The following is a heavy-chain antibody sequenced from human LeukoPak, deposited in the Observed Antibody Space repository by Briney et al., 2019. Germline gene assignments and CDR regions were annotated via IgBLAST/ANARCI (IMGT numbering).Heavy chain of an antibody. V-gene: IGHV3-21*01. D-gene: IGHD1-26*01. CDR3: ARDPTYYLRYGYFDS. Sequence: GGSLRLSCAASGFTFSSYSMNWVRQAPGKGLEWVSSISSSSSYIYYADSVKGRFTISRDNAKNSLYLQMNSLRAEDTAVYYCARDPTYYLRYGYFDSWGQGTLVTVSS. J-gene: IGHJ4*02. CDR2: ISSSSSYI. CDR1: GFTFSSYS.